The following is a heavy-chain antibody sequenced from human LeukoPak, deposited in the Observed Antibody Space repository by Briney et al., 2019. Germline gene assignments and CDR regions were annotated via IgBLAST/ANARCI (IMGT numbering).Heavy chain of an antibody. V-gene: IGHV3-23*01. J-gene: IGHJ4*02. Sequence: GGSLRLSCAASGFTFSSYAMSWVRQAPGKGLEWVSAISGSGGSTYYADSVKGRFTISRDNSQNTLYLQMNSLRAEDTAVYYCAKLHHVVTFGGVIADPFDYWGQGTLVTVSS. D-gene: IGHD3-16*02. CDR3: AKLHHVVTFGGVIADPFDY. CDR1: GFTFSSYA. CDR2: ISGSGGST.